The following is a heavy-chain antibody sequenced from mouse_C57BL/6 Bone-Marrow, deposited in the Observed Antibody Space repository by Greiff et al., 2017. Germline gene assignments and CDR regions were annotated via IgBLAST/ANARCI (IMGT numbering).Heavy chain of an antibody. CDR2: INSDGGST. J-gene: IGHJ4*01. CDR3: ARHSCYYAMDY. CDR1: EYEFPSHD. Sequence: EVQLVESGGGLVQPGASLKLSCESNEYEFPSHDMSWVRKTPEKRLELVAAINSDGGSTYYPDTMERRFIISRDNTKKTLYLQISSLTSEDTALYDCARHSCYYAMDYWGQGTSVTVSS. V-gene: IGHV5-2*01.